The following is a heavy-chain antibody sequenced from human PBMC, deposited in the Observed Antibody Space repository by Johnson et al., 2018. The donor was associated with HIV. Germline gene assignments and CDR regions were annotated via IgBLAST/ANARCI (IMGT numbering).Heavy chain of an antibody. Sequence: QMQLVESGGGVVQPGGSLRLSCAVSGFTLSSYVMHWVRQAPGKGLEWVAVMSYDGSDKYYADSVKGRFTISRDNSKNTLYLQMNSLRAEDTAVYFCAKSGGHCIGGMCYDAFDIWGQGTMVTVSS. CDR1: GFTLSSYV. CDR3: AKSGGHCIGGMCYDAFDI. J-gene: IGHJ3*02. V-gene: IGHV3-30*04. CDR2: MSYDGSDK. D-gene: IGHD2-15*01.